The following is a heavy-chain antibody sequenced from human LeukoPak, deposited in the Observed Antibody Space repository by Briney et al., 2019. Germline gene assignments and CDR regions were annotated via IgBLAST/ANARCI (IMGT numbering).Heavy chain of an antibody. CDR3: ARDPGGQTAFDI. Sequence: AASVKVSCKASGYTFTSYGISWVRQAPGQGLEWVGWIKADNGATSYAQKVRDRIFVTMDTSTSTAFMELMSLTPDDTAMYFCARDPGGQTAFDIWGQGTKVIVSS. V-gene: IGHV1-18*01. CDR1: GYTFTSYG. J-gene: IGHJ3*02. CDR2: IKADNGAT. D-gene: IGHD3-16*01.